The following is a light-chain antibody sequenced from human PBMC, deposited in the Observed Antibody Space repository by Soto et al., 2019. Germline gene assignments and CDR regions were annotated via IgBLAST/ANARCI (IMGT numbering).Light chain of an antibody. Sequence: QSALTQPASVSGSPGQSITISCTGTGSDVGAYNYVSWYQQHPGKAPKLMIYGVSNRPSGVSFRFSGSKSGNTASLTISGLRAEDEADYYCSSYTSTSVIFGGGTKLTVL. CDR2: GVS. J-gene: IGLJ2*01. V-gene: IGLV2-14*01. CDR1: GSDVGAYNY. CDR3: SSYTSTSVI.